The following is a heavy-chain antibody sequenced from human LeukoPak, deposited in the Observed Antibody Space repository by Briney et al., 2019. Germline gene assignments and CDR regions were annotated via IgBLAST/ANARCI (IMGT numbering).Heavy chain of an antibody. CDR3: ARGHFWSGYYYYMDV. J-gene: IGHJ6*03. V-gene: IGHV4-59*01. Sequence: SETLSLTCTVSGGSISSYYWNWIRQPPGKGLEWIGYIYYSGSTNYNPSLKSRVTISVDTSKNQFSLKLSSVTAADTAVYYCARGHFWSGYYYYMDVWGKGTTVTVSS. D-gene: IGHD3-3*02. CDR2: IYYSGST. CDR1: GGSISSYY.